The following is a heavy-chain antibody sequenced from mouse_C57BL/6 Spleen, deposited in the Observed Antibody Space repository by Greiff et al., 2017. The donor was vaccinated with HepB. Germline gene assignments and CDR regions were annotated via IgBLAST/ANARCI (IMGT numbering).Heavy chain of an antibody. Sequence: QVQLQQSGAELVKPGASVKISCKASGYAFSSYWMNWVKQRPGKGLEWIGQIYPGDGDTNYNGKFKGKATLTADKSSSTAYMQLSSLTSEDSAVYFCARKTYYGNYVGFDYWGQGTTLTVSS. CDR1: GYAFSSYW. J-gene: IGHJ2*01. V-gene: IGHV1-80*01. CDR2: IYPGDGDT. D-gene: IGHD2-10*01. CDR3: ARKTYYGNYVGFDY.